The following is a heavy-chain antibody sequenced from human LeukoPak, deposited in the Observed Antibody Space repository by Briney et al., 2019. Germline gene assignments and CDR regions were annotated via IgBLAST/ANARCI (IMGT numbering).Heavy chain of an antibody. V-gene: IGHV3-23*01. J-gene: IGHJ6*02. CDR1: GFTVSSNY. CDR3: AKDPASSGGAYFDWLRPPSRGMDV. D-gene: IGHD3-9*01. CDR2: ISGSGGST. Sequence: QPGGSLRLSCAASGFTVSSNYMSWVRQAPGKGLEWVSAISGSGGSTYYADSVKGRFTISRDNSKNTLYLQMNSLRAEDTAVCYCAKDPASSGGAYFDWLRPPSRGMDVWGQGTTVTVSS.